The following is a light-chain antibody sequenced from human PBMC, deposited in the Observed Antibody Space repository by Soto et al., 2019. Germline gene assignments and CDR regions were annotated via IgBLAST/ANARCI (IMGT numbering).Light chain of an antibody. J-gene: IGKJ5*01. V-gene: IGKV3-20*01. Sequence: EIVLTQSPGTLSLSPGERATLSCRASQSVSSSYLAWYQQKPGQAPRLLIYGASSRATGIPDRFSGSGSGTDFTLTISRLEPEDFALYYCHQYASSPSITFGQGTRLEMK. CDR2: GAS. CDR1: QSVSSSY. CDR3: HQYASSPSIT.